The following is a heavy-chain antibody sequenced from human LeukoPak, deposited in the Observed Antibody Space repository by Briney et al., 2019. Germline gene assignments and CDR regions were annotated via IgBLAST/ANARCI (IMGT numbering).Heavy chain of an antibody. J-gene: IGHJ4*02. CDR1: GFTFSDHY. V-gene: IGHV3-72*01. CDR2: TRNKVQSYTT. CDR3: VRGAYCRSNYCPAPFDY. D-gene: IGHD2-2*01. Sequence: GGSLRLSCAASGFTFSDHYMDWVRQAPGEGLEWVARTRNKVQSYTTEYAASVKGRFTISRDDSKNSVYLQMNSLKTEDTAVYYCVRGAYCRSNYCPAPFDYWGQGTLVTVSS.